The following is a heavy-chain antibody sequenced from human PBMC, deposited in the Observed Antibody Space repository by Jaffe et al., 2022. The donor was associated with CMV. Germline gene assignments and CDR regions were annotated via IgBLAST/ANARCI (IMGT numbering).Heavy chain of an antibody. D-gene: IGHD6-19*01. Sequence: EVQLVESGGGLVQPGGSLRLSCAASGFTFSSYEMNWVRQAPGKGLEWVSYISSSGSTIYYADSVKGRFTISRDNAKNSLYLQMNSLRAEDTAVYYCARGGQWLIPRFDYWGQGTLVTVSS. CDR3: ARGGQWLIPRFDY. CDR2: ISSSGSTI. CDR1: GFTFSSYE. J-gene: IGHJ4*02. V-gene: IGHV3-48*03.